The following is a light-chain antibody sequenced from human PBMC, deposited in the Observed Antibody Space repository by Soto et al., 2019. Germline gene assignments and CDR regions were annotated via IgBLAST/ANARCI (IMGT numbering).Light chain of an antibody. J-gene: IGKJ5*01. V-gene: IGKV3-20*01. CDR3: QHYVITSIT. Sequence: MVVTLSPCTLSLCPGKRATHSCRASQIVSSTYLAWFQQKPGQAPRLLIYDASNRATGIPARFSGSGSGTDFTLTISSLEPEDFAVYYCQHYVITSITFGQRRRLQVK. CDR2: DAS. CDR1: QIVSSTY.